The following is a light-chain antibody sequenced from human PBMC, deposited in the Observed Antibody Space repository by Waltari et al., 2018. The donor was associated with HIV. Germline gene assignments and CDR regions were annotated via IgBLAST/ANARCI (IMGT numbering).Light chain of an antibody. CDR2: GAS. CDR3: QQYDSSPCT. CDR1: QSLSSSY. Sequence: EIVLTQSPRTLSLSPGEGATTSCRASQSLSSSYLAWFQQKPGQAPRLLIYGASSRATGIPERFSGTGSGTDFTLTVSRLEPEDFAVYFCQQYDSSPCTFGPGTKVDIK. J-gene: IGKJ3*01. V-gene: IGKV3-20*01.